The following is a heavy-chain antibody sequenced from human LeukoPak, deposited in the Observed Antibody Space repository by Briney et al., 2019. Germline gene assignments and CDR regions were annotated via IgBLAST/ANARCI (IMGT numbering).Heavy chain of an antibody. CDR1: GGTFSSYA. CDR2: IIPILGIA. D-gene: IGHD6-19*01. V-gene: IGHV1-69*04. Sequence: SVKVSCKASGGTFSSYAISWVRQAPGQGLEWMGRIIPILGIANYAQKFQCRVTITADKSTSTAYMELSSLRSEDTAVYYCASVLSGIAVAGSFDPWGQGTLVTVSS. J-gene: IGHJ5*02. CDR3: ASVLSGIAVAGSFDP.